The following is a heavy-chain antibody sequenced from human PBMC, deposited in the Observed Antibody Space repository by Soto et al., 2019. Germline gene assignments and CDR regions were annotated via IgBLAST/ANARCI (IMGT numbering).Heavy chain of an antibody. CDR3: ARAAYKLHAELPPDY. D-gene: IGHD2-2*01. CDR2: ISAYNGNA. Sequence: ASVKVSCKXSGYTFTSYGISWVRQAPGQGLEWMGWISAYNGNANYAQKLQGRVTMTTDTSTSTAYMELRSLRSDDTAVYYCARAAYKLHAELPPDYWGQGTLVTVSS. CDR1: GYTFTSYG. J-gene: IGHJ4*02. V-gene: IGHV1-18*04.